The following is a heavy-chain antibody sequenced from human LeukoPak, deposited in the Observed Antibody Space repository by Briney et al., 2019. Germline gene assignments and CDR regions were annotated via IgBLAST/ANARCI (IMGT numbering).Heavy chain of an antibody. CDR2: IDPSDSYT. CDR3: ATHPAYCSGGSCYGNWFDP. CDR1: GYSFTSYW. D-gene: IGHD2-15*01. J-gene: IGHJ5*02. Sequence: GESLRISCKGSGYSFTSYWISWVRQMPGKGLEWMGRIDPSDSYTNYSPSFQGHVTISADKSISTAYLQWSSLKASGTAMYYCATHPAYCSGGSCYGNWFDPWGQGTLVTVSS. V-gene: IGHV5-10-1*01.